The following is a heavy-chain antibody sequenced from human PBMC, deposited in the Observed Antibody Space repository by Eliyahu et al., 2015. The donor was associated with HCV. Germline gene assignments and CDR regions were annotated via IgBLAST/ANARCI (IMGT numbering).Heavy chain of an antibody. CDR3: ARAARSTSFEGFYFDV. CDR2: IXWNGVI. V-gene: IGHV3-9*01. D-gene: IGHD2-2*01. CDR1: GFAFEDYA. Sequence: EVQLVESGGGLVEPGRSLRLSCAASGFAFEDYAMHWVRRAPGKGLGWVSYIXWNGVIAYVDSVKGRFTISRDNAKNSVDLVMNSLRVEDTAFYYCARAARSTSFEGFYFDVWGRGSLVTVSS. J-gene: IGHJ2*01.